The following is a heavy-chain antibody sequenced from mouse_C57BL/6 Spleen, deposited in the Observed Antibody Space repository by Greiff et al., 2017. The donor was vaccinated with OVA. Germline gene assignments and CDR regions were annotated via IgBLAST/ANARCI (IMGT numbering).Heavy chain of an antibody. J-gene: IGHJ3*01. CDR3: ARTEAWFAY. Sequence: VQGVESGPELVKPGASVKISCKASGYAFTSSWMNWVKQRPGKGLEWIGGIYPGDGDTNYNGKFKGKTTLTADKSSSTAYMQLSSLTSEDAAVYFCARTEAWFAYWGQGTLVTVSA. CDR2: IYPGDGDT. V-gene: IGHV1-82*01. CDR1: GYAFTSSW.